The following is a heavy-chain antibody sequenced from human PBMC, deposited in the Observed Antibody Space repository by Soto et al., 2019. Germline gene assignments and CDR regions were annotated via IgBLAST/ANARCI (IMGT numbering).Heavy chain of an antibody. D-gene: IGHD4-17*01. CDR1: GGSISSSSYY. CDR2: IYYSGST. CDR3: ARSRTTVVTLEY. J-gene: IGHJ4*02. V-gene: IGHV4-39*01. Sequence: SETLSLTCTVSGGSISSSSYYWGWIRQPPGKGLEWIGSIYYSGSTYYNPSLKSRVTISVDTSKNQFSLKLSSVTAADTAVYYCARSRTTVVTLEYWGQGTLVTVSS.